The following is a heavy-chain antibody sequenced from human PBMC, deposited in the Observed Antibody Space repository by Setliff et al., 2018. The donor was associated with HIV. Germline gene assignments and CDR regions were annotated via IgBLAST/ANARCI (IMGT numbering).Heavy chain of an antibody. CDR1: GGSISSYY. J-gene: IGHJ6*03. CDR2: IYYSGST. Sequence: LSLTCTVSGGSISSYYWSWIRQPPGKGLEWIVYIYYSGSTNYNPSLKSRVTISVDTSKNQFSLKLSSVTAADTAVYYCARGYPGIAVAGLTYYYYYYMDVWGKGTTVTVSS. V-gene: IGHV4-59*01. D-gene: IGHD6-19*01. CDR3: ARGYPGIAVAGLTYYYYYYMDV.